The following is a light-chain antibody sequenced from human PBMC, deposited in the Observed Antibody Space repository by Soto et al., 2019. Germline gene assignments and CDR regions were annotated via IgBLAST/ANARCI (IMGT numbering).Light chain of an antibody. CDR2: WAS. CDR1: QSVLYSSNNKNY. V-gene: IGKV4-1*01. CDR3: QQYYSTPPT. Sequence: EIVMTQSPDSLAVFLGERATINCKSSQSVLYSSNNKNYLAWYQQKPGQPPKLLIYWASTRESGVPDRFSGRGSGTDFTLAISSLQAEDVAVYYCQQYYSTPPTFGQGTKVEIK. J-gene: IGKJ1*01.